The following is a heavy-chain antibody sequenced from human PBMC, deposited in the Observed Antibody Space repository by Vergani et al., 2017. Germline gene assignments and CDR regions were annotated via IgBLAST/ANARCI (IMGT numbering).Heavy chain of an antibody. Sequence: VQLVESGGGLVQPGGSLRLSCAASGFTFSSYEMNWVRQAPGKGLEWVSYISSSGSTIYYADSVKGRFTISRDNAKNSLYLQMNSLRAEDTAVYYCARDVSGYYYYYMDVWGKGTTVTVSS. CDR2: ISSSGSTI. J-gene: IGHJ6*03. V-gene: IGHV3-48*03. CDR3: ARDVSGYYYYYMDV. CDR1: GFTFSSYE.